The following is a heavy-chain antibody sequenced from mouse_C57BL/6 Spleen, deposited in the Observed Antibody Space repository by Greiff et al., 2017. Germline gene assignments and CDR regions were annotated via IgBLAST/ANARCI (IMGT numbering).Heavy chain of an antibody. CDR1: GFTFSDYG. J-gene: IGHJ1*03. CDR3: ARKGGYGYDRDWYFDV. D-gene: IGHD2-2*01. CDR2: ISNLAYSI. V-gene: IGHV5-15*01. Sequence: EVQGVESGGGLVQPGGSLKLSCAASGFTFSDYGMAWVRQAPRKGPEWVAFISNLAYSIYYAATVTGRFTIARENAKNTLYLEMSSLRSEDTAMYYCARKGGYGYDRDWYFDVWGTGTTVTVSS.